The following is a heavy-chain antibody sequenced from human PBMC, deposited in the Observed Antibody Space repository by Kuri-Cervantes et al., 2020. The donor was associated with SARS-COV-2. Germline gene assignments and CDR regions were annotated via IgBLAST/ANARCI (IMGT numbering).Heavy chain of an antibody. Sequence: GSLRLSCAVYGGSFSGYYWSWIRQPPGKGLEWIGEINHSGSTNYNPSLKSRVTISVDTSKNQFSLKLSSVTAADTAVYYCARDMGYSSGWYDYWGQGTLVTVSS. V-gene: IGHV4-34*01. D-gene: IGHD6-19*01. CDR1: GGSFSGYY. J-gene: IGHJ4*02. CDR2: INHSGST. CDR3: ARDMGYSSGWYDY.